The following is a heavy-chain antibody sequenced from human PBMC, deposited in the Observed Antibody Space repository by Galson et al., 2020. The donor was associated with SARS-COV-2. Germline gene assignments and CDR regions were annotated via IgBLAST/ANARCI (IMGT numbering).Heavy chain of an antibody. J-gene: IGHJ5*02. V-gene: IGHV1-18*01. D-gene: IGHD3-10*01. CDR3: AREEDYYGSGSSGWFDP. CDR1: GYTFTSYG. CDR2: ISAYNGNT. Sequence: ASVKVSCKASGYTFTSYGISWVRQAPGQGLEWMGWISAYNGNTNYAQKLQGRVTMTTDTSTSTAYMELRSLRSDDTAVYYCAREEDYYGSGSSGWFDPWGQGTLVTVSS.